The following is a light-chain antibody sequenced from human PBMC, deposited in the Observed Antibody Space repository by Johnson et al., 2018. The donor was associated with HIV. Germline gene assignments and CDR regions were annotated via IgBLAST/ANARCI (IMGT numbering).Light chain of an antibody. J-gene: IGLJ1*01. V-gene: IGLV1-51*01. CDR1: NSNIGNNY. CDR3: GTWDSSLSAYV. CDR2: DNN. Sequence: QSVLTQPPSVSAAPGQKVTISCSGSNSNIGNNYVSWYQHLPGTAPKLLIYDNNKRPSGIPDRFSGSKSGTSATLGITGLQTGDEADYYCGTWDSSLSAYVFGTGTKVTV.